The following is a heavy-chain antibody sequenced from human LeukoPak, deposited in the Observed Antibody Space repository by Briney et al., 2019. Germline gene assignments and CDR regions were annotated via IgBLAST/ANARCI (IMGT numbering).Heavy chain of an antibody. CDR3: AREFCSSTSCYFDY. D-gene: IGHD2-2*01. Sequence: SETLSLTCTVSGGSISNYYWSWIRQPPGKGLEWIGYIYYSGRTNYNPSLKSRVTISIATSKNQFSLKLSSVTAADTAIYYCAREFCSSTSCYFDYWGQGTLVTVSS. V-gene: IGHV4-59*13. CDR1: GGSISNYY. CDR2: IYYSGRT. J-gene: IGHJ4*02.